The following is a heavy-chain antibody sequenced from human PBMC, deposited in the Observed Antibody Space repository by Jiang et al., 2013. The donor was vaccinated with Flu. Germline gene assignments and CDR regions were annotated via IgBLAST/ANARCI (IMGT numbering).Heavy chain of an antibody. Sequence: SCKASGIHLFLRYWSRLGAPDAGQGLEWMGIIYPGDSDTRYSPSFQGQVTISADKSISTAYLQWSSLEASDTAMYYCARPTGISGSADYWGQGTLVTVSS. CDR2: IYPGDSDT. CDR1: GIHLFLRYW. D-gene: IGHD3-10*01. V-gene: IGHV5-51*01. CDR3: ARPTGISGSADY. J-gene: IGHJ4*02.